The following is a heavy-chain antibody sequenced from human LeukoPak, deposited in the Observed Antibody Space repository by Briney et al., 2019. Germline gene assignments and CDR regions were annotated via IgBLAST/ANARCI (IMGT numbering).Heavy chain of an antibody. Sequence: ASVKVSCKASGYTFTDYYMHWVRQAPGQGLEWMGWINPNSGGTNYAQKFQGRVTMTRDTSISTAYMELSRLRSDDTAVYCCATVHHRYYDFWSGYYTTNYWGQGTLVTVSS. CDR3: ATVHHRYYDFWSGYYTTNY. J-gene: IGHJ4*02. CDR1: GYTFTDYY. D-gene: IGHD3-3*01. V-gene: IGHV1-2*02. CDR2: INPNSGGT.